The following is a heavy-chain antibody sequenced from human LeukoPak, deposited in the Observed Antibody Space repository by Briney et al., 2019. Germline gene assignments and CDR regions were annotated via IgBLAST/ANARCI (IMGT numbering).Heavy chain of an antibody. J-gene: IGHJ3*02. CDR2: IKKDGSEK. CDR3: VRDRGTAMVRSFDI. CDR1: GFTSSAFW. V-gene: IGHV3-7*01. Sequence: PGGSLRLSCVASGFTSSAFWMSWVRRPPGKGLEWVANIKKDGSEKEYVDSVKGRFSIFRDNAKNSVYLQMNSLRAEDTAVYYCVRDRGTAMVRSFDIWGQGTMVTVSS. D-gene: IGHD2-8*01.